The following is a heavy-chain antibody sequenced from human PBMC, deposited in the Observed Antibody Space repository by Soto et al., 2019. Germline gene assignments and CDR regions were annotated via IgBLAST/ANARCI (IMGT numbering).Heavy chain of an antibody. CDR2: IIPIFGTA. J-gene: IGHJ6*02. D-gene: IGHD6-6*01. Sequence: ASVKVSCKASGGTFSSYAISWVRQAPGQGLEWMGGIIPIFGTANYAQKFQGRVTITADESTSTAYMELSSLRSEDTAVYYCARVPVAARTMNYYYGMDVWGQGTTVTVSS. V-gene: IGHV1-69*13. CDR3: ARVPVAARTMNYYYGMDV. CDR1: GGTFSSYA.